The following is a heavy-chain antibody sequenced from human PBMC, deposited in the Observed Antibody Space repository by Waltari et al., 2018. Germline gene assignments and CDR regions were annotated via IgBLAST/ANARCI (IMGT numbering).Heavy chain of an antibody. J-gene: IGHJ4*02. Sequence: QMQLVQSGPEVKKPGTSVKVSCKASGFTFTSSAVQWVRQARGQRLEWIGWIGVGSGNTNYAQKVQEGVTNTRDRSTSTAYMELSSLRSEDTAVYYCAADLDYGDYDYWGQGTLVTVSS. D-gene: IGHD4-17*01. CDR3: AADLDYGDYDY. CDR2: IGVGSGNT. CDR1: GFTFTSSA. V-gene: IGHV1-58*01.